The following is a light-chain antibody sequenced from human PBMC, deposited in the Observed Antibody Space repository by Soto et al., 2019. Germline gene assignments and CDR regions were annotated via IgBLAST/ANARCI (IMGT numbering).Light chain of an antibody. V-gene: IGLV1-40*01. CDR3: QSYDTSLSVCV. Sequence: QSVLTQPPSVSGAPGQRVTISCTGSSSNIGAGYDVHWYQQPPGTAPKLLIYDNTNRPSGVPDRFSGSKSGASASLAITGLQAEDEADYYCQSYDTSLSVCVFGGGTKLTVL. J-gene: IGLJ3*02. CDR1: SSNIGAGYD. CDR2: DNT.